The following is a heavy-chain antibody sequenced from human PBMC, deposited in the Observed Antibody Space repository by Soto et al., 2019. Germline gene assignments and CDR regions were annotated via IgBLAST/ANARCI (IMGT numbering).Heavy chain of an antibody. J-gene: IGHJ1*01. CDR3: VGTGTTDDF. Sequence: VQLQGSGPGLVKPSQTLSLTCTVSGASVNTGDHYWSYIRQPPGKGLGWLGYIFYSGDTYYNPSLKSRATISLNTSRNQFSLTLTSVTDADTAVYYCVGTGTTDDFWGQGTLVTVSS. D-gene: IGHD1-7*01. V-gene: IGHV4-30-4*01. CDR2: IFYSGDT. CDR1: GASVNTGDHY.